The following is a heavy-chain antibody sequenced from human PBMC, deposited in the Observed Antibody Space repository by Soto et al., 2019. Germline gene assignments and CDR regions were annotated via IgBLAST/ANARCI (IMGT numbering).Heavy chain of an antibody. V-gene: IGHV1-46*02. CDR1: GYNFNQYY. CDR3: ARGPDDRDGPRWDH. D-gene: IGHD4-17*01. CDR2: INLRGGTT. J-gene: IGHJ4*02. Sequence: QVQLVQSGPEVRKPGASVRLSCATSGYNFNQYYIHWVRQAPGQGLEWMGIINLRGGTTEYAHKFRGRVTVTGDTSTRTAYMEFSRLRSEDTAVYFWARGPDDRDGPRWDHWGQGTLITVSS.